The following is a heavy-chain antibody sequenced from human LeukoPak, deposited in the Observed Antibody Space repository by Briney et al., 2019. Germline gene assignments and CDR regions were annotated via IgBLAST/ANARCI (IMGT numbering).Heavy chain of an antibody. J-gene: IGHJ4*02. D-gene: IGHD6-13*01. CDR2: ITL. CDR1: GFNFNNYN. V-gene: IGHV3-48*01. CDR3: AREPTYSSSWYTSCDY. Sequence: GGSLRLSCAASGFNFNNYNMNWVRQAPGKGLEWVSYITLYYADSVKGRFTISRDNAKNSLYLQMNSLRAEDTAVYYCAREPTYSSSWYTSCDYWGQGTLVTVSS.